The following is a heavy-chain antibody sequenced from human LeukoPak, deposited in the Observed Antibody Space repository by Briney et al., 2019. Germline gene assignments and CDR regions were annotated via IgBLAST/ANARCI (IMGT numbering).Heavy chain of an antibody. J-gene: IGHJ4*02. CDR1: GYTFTGYY. Sequence: ASVKVSCKASGYTFTGYYMHWVRQAPGQGLEWMGWINPNSGGTNYAQKFQGWVTVTRDTSISTAYMELSRLRSDDTAVYYCARVSDGYDPYFDYWGQGTLVTVSS. CDR3: ARVSDGYDPYFDY. CDR2: INPNSGGT. V-gene: IGHV1-2*04. D-gene: IGHD5-24*01.